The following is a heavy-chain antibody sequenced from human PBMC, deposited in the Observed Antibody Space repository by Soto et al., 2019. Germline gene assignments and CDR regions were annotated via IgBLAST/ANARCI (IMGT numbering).Heavy chain of an antibody. V-gene: IGHV4-39*01. J-gene: IGHJ6*02. CDR3: ARQTGDLYYYYYGMDV. CDR2: IYYSGST. CDR1: GGSISSSTYY. Sequence: ASETLPLTCTVSGGSISSSTYYWGWIRQHPGKGLEWIGSIYYSGSTYYNPSLKSRVTITVDTSKNQFSLKLSSVTAADTAVYYCARQTGDLYYYYYGMDVWGQGTTVT. D-gene: IGHD7-27*01.